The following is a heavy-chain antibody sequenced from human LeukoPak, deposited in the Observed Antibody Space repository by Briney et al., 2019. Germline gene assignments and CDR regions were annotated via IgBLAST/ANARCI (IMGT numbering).Heavy chain of an antibody. CDR2: ISSSSSYI. J-gene: IGHJ3*01. CDR3: ARDRRDSSGYWTG. CDR1: GGSISSTT. V-gene: IGHV3-21*01. Sequence: PSETLSLTCTVAGGSISSTTYYWGWIRQAPGKGLEWVSSISSSSSYIYYADSVKGRFTISRDNAKNSLYLQMNSLRAEDTAVYYCARDRRDSSGYWTGWGQGTMVTVSS. D-gene: IGHD3-22*01.